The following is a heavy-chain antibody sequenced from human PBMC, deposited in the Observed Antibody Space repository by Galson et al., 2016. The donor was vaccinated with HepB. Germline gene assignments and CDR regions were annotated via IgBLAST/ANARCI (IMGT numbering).Heavy chain of an antibody. Sequence: SLRLSCAASGFTFSSHWMHWVRQAPGKGLEWVAADSMDGRGKFYADSVKGRFTISRDNSNNMLFLQMSSLRADDTAVYYCTKRHEYCPAVGCSVDYWGQGTLVSVSS. CDR3: TKRHEYCPAVGCSVDY. J-gene: IGHJ4*02. CDR2: DSMDGRGK. D-gene: IGHD2/OR15-2a*01. CDR1: GFTFSSHW. V-gene: IGHV3-30*18.